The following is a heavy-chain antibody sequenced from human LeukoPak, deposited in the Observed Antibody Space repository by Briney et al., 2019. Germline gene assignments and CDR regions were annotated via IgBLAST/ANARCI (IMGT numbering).Heavy chain of an antibody. J-gene: IGHJ6*02. CDR3: TSRLWYCSSTSCYSNLGGYGMDV. Sequence: GGSLRLSCAASGFTFSGSAMHWVRQASGKGLEWVGRIRSKANSYATAYAASVKGRFTISRDDSKNTAYLQMNSLKTEDTAVYYCTSRLWYCSSTSCYSNLGGYGMDVWGQGTTVTVSS. V-gene: IGHV3-73*01. CDR1: GFTFSGSA. CDR2: IRSKANSYAT. D-gene: IGHD2-2*01.